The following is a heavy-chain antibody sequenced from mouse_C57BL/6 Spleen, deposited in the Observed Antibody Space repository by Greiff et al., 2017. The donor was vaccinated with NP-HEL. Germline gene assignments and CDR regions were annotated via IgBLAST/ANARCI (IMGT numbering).Heavy chain of an antibody. J-gene: IGHJ1*03. Sequence: EVKLMESGGGLVKPGGSLKLSCAASGFTFSSYTMSWVRQTPEKRLEWVATISGGGGNTYYPDSVKGRFTISRDNAKNTLYLQMSSLRAEDTAWYYCARLYGSSYGGYFDVWGTGTTVTVSS. D-gene: IGHD1-1*01. CDR3: ARLYGSSYGGYFDV. CDR2: ISGGGGNT. V-gene: IGHV5-9*01. CDR1: GFTFSSYT.